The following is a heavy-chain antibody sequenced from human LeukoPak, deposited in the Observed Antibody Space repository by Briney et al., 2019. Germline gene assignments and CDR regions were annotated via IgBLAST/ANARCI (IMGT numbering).Heavy chain of an antibody. V-gene: IGHV3-21*01. J-gene: IGHJ4*02. Sequence: GGSLRLSCAASGFTFSSYSMNWVRQAPGKGLEWVSSISGSTSYIYSADSVKGRFTISRDNAKTSLYLQMNSLRAEDTAVYYCARDIHCSSTSCRDYGGQGTLVTVS. CDR3: ARDIHCSSTSCRDY. D-gene: IGHD2-2*01. CDR2: ISGSTSYI. CDR1: GFTFSSYS.